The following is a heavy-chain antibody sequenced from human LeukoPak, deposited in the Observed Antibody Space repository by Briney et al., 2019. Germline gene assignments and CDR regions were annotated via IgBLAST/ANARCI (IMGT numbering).Heavy chain of an antibody. CDR1: GFTFSSYE. J-gene: IGHJ6*02. CDR2: IYSSGSTI. V-gene: IGHV3-48*03. Sequence: GGSLRLSCAASGFTFSSYEMNWVRQAPGKGLEWVSYIYSSGSTIYYADSVKGRFTISRDNAKNSLYLQMNSLRAEDTAVYYCARDSGYSSSWYGYYYGMDVWGQGTTVTVSS. D-gene: IGHD6-13*01. CDR3: ARDSGYSSSWYGYYYGMDV.